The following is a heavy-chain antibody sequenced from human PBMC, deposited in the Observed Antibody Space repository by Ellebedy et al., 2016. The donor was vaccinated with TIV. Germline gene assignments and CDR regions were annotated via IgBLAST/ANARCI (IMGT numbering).Heavy chain of an antibody. Sequence: SETLSLTXTVSGGSTSSYYWSWIRQPPGKGLEWIGYIYYSGSTYYNPSLKSRVTISVDTSKNQFSLKLSSVTAADTAVYYCARAEAGAFDIWGQGTMVTVSS. V-gene: IGHV4-59*08. CDR2: IYYSGST. CDR1: GGSTSSYY. J-gene: IGHJ3*02. CDR3: ARAEAGAFDI.